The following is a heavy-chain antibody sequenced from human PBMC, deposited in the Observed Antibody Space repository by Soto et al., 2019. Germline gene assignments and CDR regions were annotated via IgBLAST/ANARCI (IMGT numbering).Heavy chain of an antibody. CDR1: GYTFTSYG. J-gene: IGHJ6*02. D-gene: IGHD3-3*01. Sequence: ASVKVSCKASGYTFTSYGFSWVGQAPGQGLEWVGWISAYNGNTNYAQKLQGRVTMTTDTSTSTAYMELRSLRSEDTAVYYCARGGYDFWSGYYNRYYYYGMDVWGQGTTVTVSS. V-gene: IGHV1-18*01. CDR2: ISAYNGNT. CDR3: ARGGYDFWSGYYNRYYYYGMDV.